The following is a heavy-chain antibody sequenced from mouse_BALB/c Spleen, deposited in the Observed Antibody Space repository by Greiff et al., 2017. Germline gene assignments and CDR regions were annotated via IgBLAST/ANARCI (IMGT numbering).Heavy chain of an antibody. CDR1: GYTFTSYW. CDR2: INPSTGYT. D-gene: IGHD2-10*02. J-gene: IGHJ2*01. Sequence: QVHVKQSGAELAKPGASVKMSCKASGYTFTSYWMHWVKQRPGQGLEWIGYINPSTGYTEYNQKFKDKATLTADKSSSTAYMQLSSLTSEDSAVYYCARKEYGNFDYWGQGTTLTVSS. V-gene: IGHV1-7*01. CDR3: ARKEYGNFDY.